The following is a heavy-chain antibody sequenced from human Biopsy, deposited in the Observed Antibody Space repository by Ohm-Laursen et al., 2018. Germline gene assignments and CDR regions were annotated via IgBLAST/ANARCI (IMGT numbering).Heavy chain of an antibody. Sequence: SQTLSLTCIVSGDSISSDYYWTWIRQVPGEGLEWIAYMHHSGPTYTYYNPSLKSQVAISVEVSKNQFSLKVSSVTAADTAVYFCTRKPNSLYYFDHWGQGTLVTVSS. CDR2: MHHSGPT. J-gene: IGHJ4*02. CDR3: TRKPNSLYYFDH. CDR1: GDSISSDYY. V-gene: IGHV4-31*01. D-gene: IGHD1-14*01.